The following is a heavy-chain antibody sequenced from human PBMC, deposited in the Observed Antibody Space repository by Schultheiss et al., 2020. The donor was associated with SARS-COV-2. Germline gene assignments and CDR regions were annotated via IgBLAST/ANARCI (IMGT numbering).Heavy chain of an antibody. J-gene: IGHJ5*02. CDR1: GGSISSGSYY. Sequence: SETLSLTCTVSGGSISSGSYYWSWIRQPPGKGLEWIGSIYYSGSTYYNPSLKSRVTISVDTSKNQFSLKLSSVTAADTAVYYCARHGSAAIRQGWFDPWGQGTLVTVSS. CDR3: ARHGSAAIRQGWFDP. D-gene: IGHD2-2*01. CDR2: IYYSGST. V-gene: IGHV4-39*01.